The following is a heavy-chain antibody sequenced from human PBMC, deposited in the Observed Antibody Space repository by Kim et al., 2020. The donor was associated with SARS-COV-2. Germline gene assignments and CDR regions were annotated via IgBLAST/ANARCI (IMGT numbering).Heavy chain of an antibody. Sequence: GGSLRLSCAASGFTFSSYSMNWVRQAPGKGLEWVSYISSSSSTIYYADSVKGRFTIPRDNAKNSLYLQMNSLRAEDTAVYYCARAQGKASYYYYGMDVWGQGTTVTVSS. J-gene: IGHJ6*02. CDR2: ISSSSSTI. CDR3: ARAQGKASYYYYGMDV. V-gene: IGHV3-48*01. CDR1: GFTFSSYS. D-gene: IGHD6-13*01.